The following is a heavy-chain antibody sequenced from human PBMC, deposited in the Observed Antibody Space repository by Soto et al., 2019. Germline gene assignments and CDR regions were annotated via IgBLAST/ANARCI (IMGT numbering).Heavy chain of an antibody. CDR1: GFTFSSYA. D-gene: IGHD2-15*01. CDR2: VSIGGST. V-gene: IGHV3-23*01. Sequence: GGSLRLSCAASGFTFSSYAMGWVRQGPGKGLEWVAVVSIGGSTHYADSVRGRFTISRDNSKNTLSLQMNSPTAEDTAVYFCAKRRGAGGHFDYWGQGALVTVSS. CDR3: AKRRGAGGHFDY. J-gene: IGHJ4*02.